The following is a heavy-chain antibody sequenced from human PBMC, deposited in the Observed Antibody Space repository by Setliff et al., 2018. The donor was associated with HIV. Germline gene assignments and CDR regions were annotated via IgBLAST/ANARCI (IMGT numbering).Heavy chain of an antibody. V-gene: IGHV1-46*01. CDR2: INPSGDIT. D-gene: IGHD3-10*01. Sequence: ASVKVSCKASGNTFSSHYMHWVRQAPGKGLEWMGLINPSGDITSYAEKFQGRVTMTRDTSTSTVYMELRSLRSEDTAIYYCASKGGSGNYPDSDAFDIWGQVTLVTVSS. CDR1: GNTFSSHY. J-gene: IGHJ3*02. CDR3: ASKGGSGNYPDSDAFDI.